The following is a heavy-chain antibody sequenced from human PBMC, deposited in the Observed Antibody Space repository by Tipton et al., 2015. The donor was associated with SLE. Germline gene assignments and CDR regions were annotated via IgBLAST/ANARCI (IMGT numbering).Heavy chain of an antibody. CDR1: GGCISSSSYY. D-gene: IGHD7-27*01. CDR3: AHANWGTNFDY. CDR2: IYYSGST. J-gene: IGHJ4*02. V-gene: IGHV4-39*07. Sequence: TLSLTCTVSGGCISSSSYYWAWIRQPPGKGLEWIGSIYYSGSTYYNPSLESRVTISVDTSKNQFSLKLSSVTAADTAVFYCAHANWGTNFDYWGQGTLVTASS.